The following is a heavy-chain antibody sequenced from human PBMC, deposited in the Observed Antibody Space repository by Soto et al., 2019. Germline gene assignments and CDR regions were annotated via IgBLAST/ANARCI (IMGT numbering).Heavy chain of an antibody. CDR2: ISGGGVNT. CDR1: GLTFSIYA. J-gene: IGHJ4*02. D-gene: IGHD2-2*01. V-gene: IGHV3-23*01. Sequence: GGSLRLSCAASGLTFSIYAMSWVRQAPGKGLEWVSAISGGGVNTNYADSVKGRLTISRDNSMNTLYLQLHSLRDEDTAVYYCTKSHCNDASCYGGHFDYWGQGALVTVSS. CDR3: TKSHCNDASCYGGHFDY.